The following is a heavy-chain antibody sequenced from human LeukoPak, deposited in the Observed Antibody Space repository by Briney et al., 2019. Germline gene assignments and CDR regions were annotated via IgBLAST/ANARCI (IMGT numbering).Heavy chain of an antibody. Sequence: GESLKICCKGSGYSFTSYWIGWVRQMPGKGLEWIGIIYPGDSDTRYSPSFQGQVTISADKSISTAYLQWSSLKASDTAMYYCARHLVAATSGWFDPWGQGTLVTVSS. D-gene: IGHD2-15*01. CDR2: IYPGDSDT. CDR3: ARHLVAATSGWFDP. CDR1: GYSFTSYW. J-gene: IGHJ5*02. V-gene: IGHV5-51*01.